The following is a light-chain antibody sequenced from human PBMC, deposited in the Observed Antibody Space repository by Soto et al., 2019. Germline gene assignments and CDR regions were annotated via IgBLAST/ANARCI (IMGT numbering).Light chain of an antibody. Sequence: QSVLTQPPSVSGAPGQRVTISCTGSSPNIGAGYGVHWYQQLPGTAPKLLIYANSNRPSGVPDRSSGSKSGTSASLAITGLQAEDEADYYCQSYDSSLSGVVFGGGTKLTVL. CDR2: ANS. V-gene: IGLV1-40*01. J-gene: IGLJ2*01. CDR3: QSYDSSLSGVV. CDR1: SPNIGAGYG.